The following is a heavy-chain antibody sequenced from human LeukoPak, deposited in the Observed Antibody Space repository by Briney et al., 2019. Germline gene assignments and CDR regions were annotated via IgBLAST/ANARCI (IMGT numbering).Heavy chain of an antibody. CDR1: GFSVRSNE. Sequence: PGGSLRLSCAASGFSVRSNEMSWVRQAPGKGLEWVSSISGGSTCYADSRKGRFTISRDSSKNTLHLQMNSLRAEDTAVYYCAEGRSIDSSSWFDTLDYWGQGTLVTVSS. V-gene: IGHV3-38-3*01. CDR3: AEGRSIDSSSWFDTLDY. CDR2: ISGGST. D-gene: IGHD6-13*01. J-gene: IGHJ4*02.